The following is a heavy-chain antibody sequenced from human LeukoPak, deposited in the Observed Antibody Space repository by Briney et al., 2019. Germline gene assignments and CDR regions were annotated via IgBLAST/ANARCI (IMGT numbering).Heavy chain of an antibody. V-gene: IGHV3-73*01. Sequence: PGGSLRLSCAASGFTFSGSAMHWVRQASGKGLEWVGRIRSKANSYATAYGASVKGRFTIARDDSKNTAYLQMNSLKTEDTAVYYCTRHVPNSGYANFEYWGQGTLVTVSS. CDR3: TRHVPNSGYANFEY. CDR1: GFTFSGSA. D-gene: IGHD5-12*01. CDR2: IRSKANSYAT. J-gene: IGHJ4*02.